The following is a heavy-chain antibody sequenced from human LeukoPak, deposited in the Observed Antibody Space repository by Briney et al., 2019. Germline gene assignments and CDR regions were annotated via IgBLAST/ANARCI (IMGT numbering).Heavy chain of an antibody. D-gene: IGHD5-12*01. CDR2: ISGSGGST. V-gene: IGHV3-23*01. CDR1: GFTFSSYT. Sequence: GGSLRLSCAASGFTFSSYTMSWVRQAPGKGLEWVSAISGSGGSTYYADSVKGRFTISRDNSKNTLYLQMNSLRAEDTAVYYCAKDLSGDSGYAPWGQGTLVTVSS. J-gene: IGHJ5*02. CDR3: AKDLSGDSGYAP.